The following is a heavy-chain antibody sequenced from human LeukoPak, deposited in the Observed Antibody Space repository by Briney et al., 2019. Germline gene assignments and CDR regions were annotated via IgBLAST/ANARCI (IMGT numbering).Heavy chain of an antibody. CDR1: GFTFSSYA. V-gene: IGHV3-23*01. D-gene: IGHD3-16*01. CDR3: ARDWATALDY. Sequence: RGSLRPSCAASGFTFSSYAMSWVRQAPGKGLEWVSAISGSGGSTYYADSVKGRFTISRDNSKNTLYLQMNSLRAEDTAVYYCARDWATALDYWGQGTLVTVSS. J-gene: IGHJ4*02. CDR2: ISGSGGST.